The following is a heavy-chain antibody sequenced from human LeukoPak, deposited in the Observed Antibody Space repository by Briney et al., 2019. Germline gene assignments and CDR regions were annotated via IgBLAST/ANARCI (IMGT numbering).Heavy chain of an antibody. CDR1: GDTVSSNSAA. D-gene: IGHD1-26*01. CDR3: VRSMGHIDY. V-gene: IGHV6-1*01. J-gene: IGHJ4*02. Sequence: SQTLSLTCALSGDTVSSNSAAWDWIRQSPSRGLEWLGRTYYRSKCYNGYALSVKSRITINPDTSKNQFSLQLNSVTPEDTAVYYCVRSMGHIDYWGQGTPVTVSP. CDR2: TYYRSKCYN.